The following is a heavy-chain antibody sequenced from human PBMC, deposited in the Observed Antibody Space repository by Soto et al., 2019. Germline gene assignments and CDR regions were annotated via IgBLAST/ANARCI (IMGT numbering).Heavy chain of an antibody. CDR3: ARLYCTSSTCDSWFDP. CDR1: GYTFTTFC. CDR2: IDPRDSYT. J-gene: IGHJ5*02. D-gene: IGHD2-2*01. Sequence: GDSLKVSCTVFGYTFTTFCISWVRQLPGRGLEWMGRIDPRDSYTTYSPSFQGHVTISVDKSIRTAYLQWGSLKASDTAMYYCARLYCTSSTCDSWFDPWGQGTLVPVSS. V-gene: IGHV5-10-1*01.